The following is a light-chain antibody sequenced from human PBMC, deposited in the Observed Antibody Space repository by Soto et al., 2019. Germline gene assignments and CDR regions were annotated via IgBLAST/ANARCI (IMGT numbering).Light chain of an antibody. CDR3: HQYNFWPS. Sequence: DIQMTQSPSTLSASVGDRVTITCRASQSISSWLAWYQQKPGKAPKLLIYDASSLESGVPSRFSGSGSGTEFTLTISSLQPDDFAVYYCHQYNFWPSFGQGTKVDIK. V-gene: IGKV1-5*01. J-gene: IGKJ1*01. CDR2: DAS. CDR1: QSISSW.